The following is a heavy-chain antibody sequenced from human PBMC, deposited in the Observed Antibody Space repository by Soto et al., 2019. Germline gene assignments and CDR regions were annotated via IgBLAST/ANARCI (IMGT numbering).Heavy chain of an antibody. CDR3: AKRINYASGSRKFYYYYMDV. CDR1: GFTFYSYA. V-gene: IGHV3-23*01. CDR2: ISASSGIT. Sequence: EVQLLESGGGLVQPGGSLRLSCAASGFTFYSYAMSWVRQAPGKGLEWVSTISASSGITYYADSVKGRFTISRDNSNNTLYLQLNSLRAEDTAVYYCAKRINYASGSRKFYYYYMDVWGKGTTVTVSS. D-gene: IGHD3-10*01. J-gene: IGHJ6*03.